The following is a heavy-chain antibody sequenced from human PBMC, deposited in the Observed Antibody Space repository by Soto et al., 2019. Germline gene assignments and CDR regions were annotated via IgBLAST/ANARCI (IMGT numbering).Heavy chain of an antibody. V-gene: IGHV4-59*12. Sequence: SETLSLTCTVSGGSISSYYWSWIRQPPGKGPEWIGYIYYSGSTNYNPSLKSRVTISVDTSKNQFSLKLSSVTAADTAVYYCARGHGSGSYSEPPFDYWGQGTLVTVSS. CDR1: GGSISSYY. J-gene: IGHJ4*02. CDR2: IYYSGST. D-gene: IGHD3-10*01. CDR3: ARGHGSGSYSEPPFDY.